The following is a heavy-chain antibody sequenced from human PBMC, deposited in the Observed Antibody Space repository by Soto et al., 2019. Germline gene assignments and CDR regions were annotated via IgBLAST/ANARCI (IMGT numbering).Heavy chain of an antibody. CDR1: GDTVSSNSAA. CDR3: AREWGRMTTITTHLDY. V-gene: IGHV6-1*01. CDR2: TYYRSKWYN. D-gene: IGHD4-4*01. J-gene: IGHJ4*02. Sequence: SLTLSLTCAISGDTVSSNSAAWNWIRQSPSRGLEWLGRTYYRSKWYNDYAVSVKSRITINPDTSKNQFSLQLHSVTPEDTAVYYCAREWGRMTTITTHLDYWGQGTLVTVSS.